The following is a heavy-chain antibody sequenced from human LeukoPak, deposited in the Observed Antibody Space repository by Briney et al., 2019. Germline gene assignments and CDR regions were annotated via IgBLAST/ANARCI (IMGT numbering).Heavy chain of an antibody. CDR1: GASISPNY. V-gene: IGHV4-59*08. CDR2: IYSDGRT. J-gene: IGHJ4*02. Sequence: SETLSLTCTVSGASISPNYWSWIRQFPGKGLEWIGFIYSDGRTEYSPSLKSRVTISVDTSNNQFSLRLTSVTAADTAVYYCAKAVGYGSDGGVDYWGQGTLVTVSS. D-gene: IGHD3-10*01. CDR3: AKAVGYGSDGGVDY.